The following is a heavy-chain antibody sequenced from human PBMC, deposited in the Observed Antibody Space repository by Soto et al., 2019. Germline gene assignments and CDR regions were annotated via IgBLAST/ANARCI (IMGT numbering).Heavy chain of an antibody. CDR3: ARIDIVSGGYKDYYYMDV. Sequence: GGSLRLSCAASGFTFSSYSMNWVRQAPGKGLEWVSSISSSSSYIYYADSVKGRFTISRDNAKNSLYLQMNNPRAEDTAVYYCARIDIVSGGYKDYYYMDVWGKGTTVTVSS. D-gene: IGHD3-10*01. V-gene: IGHV3-21*01. CDR1: GFTFSSYS. J-gene: IGHJ6*03. CDR2: ISSSSSYI.